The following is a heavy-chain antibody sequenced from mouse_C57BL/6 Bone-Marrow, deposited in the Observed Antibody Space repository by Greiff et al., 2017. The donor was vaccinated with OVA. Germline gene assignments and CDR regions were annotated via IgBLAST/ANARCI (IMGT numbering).Heavy chain of an antibody. CDR2: INPNYGTT. V-gene: IGHV1-39*01. Sequence: EVQLQHSGPELVKPGASVKISCKASGYSFTDYNMNWVKQSNGKSLEWIGVINPNYGTTSYNQKFKGKATLTVDQSSSTAYMQLNSLTSEDSAVYYCAFYYGGSYRYFDVWGTGTTVTVSS. J-gene: IGHJ1*03. CDR3: AFYYGGSYRYFDV. CDR1: GYSFTDYN. D-gene: IGHD1-1*01.